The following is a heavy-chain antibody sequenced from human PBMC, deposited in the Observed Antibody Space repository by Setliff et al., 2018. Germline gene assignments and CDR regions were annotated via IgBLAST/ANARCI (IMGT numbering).Heavy chain of an antibody. CDR2: IHYSGNT. D-gene: IGHD3-10*01. Sequence: SETLSLTCSVSGGSINRDYWSWIRQPPGKGLEWIGYIHYSGNTNYNPSLKSRVTISFNTSKNQISLKLSSVTAADTALYYCARHVGIRGRGYNYYYYYMDVWGKGTTVTVSS. J-gene: IGHJ6*03. CDR3: ARHVGIRGRGYNYYYYYMDV. V-gene: IGHV4-59*08. CDR1: GGSINRDY.